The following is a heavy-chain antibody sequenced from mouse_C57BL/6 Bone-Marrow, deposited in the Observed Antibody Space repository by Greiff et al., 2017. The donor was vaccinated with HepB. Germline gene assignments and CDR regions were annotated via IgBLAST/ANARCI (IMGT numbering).Heavy chain of an antibody. CDR1: GYTFTSYW. Sequence: QVQLQQPGAELVKPGTSVKLSCKASGYTFTSYWMHWVKQRPGQGLEWIGVIDPSDSFTNYNQKFKGKATLTVDTSSSTAYMQLSSLTSEDSAVYYCASEWGSWYYLDYWGQGTTLTVSS. CDR3: ASEWGSWYYLDY. CDR2: IDPSDSFT. V-gene: IGHV1-59*01. D-gene: IGHD1-1*01. J-gene: IGHJ2*01.